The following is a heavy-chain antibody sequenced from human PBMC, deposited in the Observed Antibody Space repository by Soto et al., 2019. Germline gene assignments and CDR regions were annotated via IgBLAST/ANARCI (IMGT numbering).Heavy chain of an antibody. CDR3: VNGVAATDLTYYYYYRMDV. J-gene: IGHJ6*02. D-gene: IGHD6-25*01. CDR2: ISSNGGST. CDR1: GFTFSSYA. Sequence: GSLRLSCSASGFTFSSYAMHWVRQAPGKGLEYVSAISSNGGSTYYADSVKGRFTISRDNSKNTLYLQMSSLRAEDTAVYYCVNGVAATDLTYYYYYRMDVWGQGTTVTVSS. V-gene: IGHV3-64D*06.